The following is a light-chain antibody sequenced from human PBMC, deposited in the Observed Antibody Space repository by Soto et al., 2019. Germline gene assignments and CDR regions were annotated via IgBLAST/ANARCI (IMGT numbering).Light chain of an antibody. V-gene: IGKV1-27*01. CDR1: QGIGNY. J-gene: IGKJ1*01. CDR3: QQRSNWPWT. CDR2: AAS. Sequence: DIQMTQSPSSLSASVGDRVTITCRASQGIGNYLAWYQQRPGKVPKLLIYAASTLQSGVPSRFSGSGSGPDFTLTISSLQPEDVATYYCQQRSNWPWTFGQGTKVEIK.